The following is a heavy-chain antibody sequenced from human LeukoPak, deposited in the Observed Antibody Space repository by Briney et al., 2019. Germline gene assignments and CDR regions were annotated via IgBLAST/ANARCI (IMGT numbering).Heavy chain of an antibody. J-gene: IGHJ5*02. CDR1: GASITSYY. Sequence: SETLSLTCTVSGASITSYYWSWIRQPPGKGLEWIGHIYHKGSTTYNSSLKSRITISVNASKTQFSLKLSSVTAADTAVYYCARFGVIGSNVYNWFDPWGPGILVTVSS. V-gene: IGHV4-59*01. CDR3: ARFGVIGSNVYNWFDP. CDR2: IYHKGST. D-gene: IGHD2-21*01.